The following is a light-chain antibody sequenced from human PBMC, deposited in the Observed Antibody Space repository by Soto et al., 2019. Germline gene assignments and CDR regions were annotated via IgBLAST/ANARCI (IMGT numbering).Light chain of an antibody. CDR3: SSYAGSDTFVA. CDR2: EGT. V-gene: IGLV2-23*01. CDR1: SSDVGNYNL. J-gene: IGLJ2*01. Sequence: QSALTQPASVSGSPGQSITISCTGTSSDVGNYNLVSWYQQHPGKAPRLMIYEGTKWPSGVSNRFSGSKSGNTASLTISGLQAEDEADYYCSSYAGSDTFVAFGGGTKVTVL.